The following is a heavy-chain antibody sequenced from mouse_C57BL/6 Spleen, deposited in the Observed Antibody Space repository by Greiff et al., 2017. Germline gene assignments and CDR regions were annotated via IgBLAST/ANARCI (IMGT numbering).Heavy chain of an antibody. CDR3: ARSSFITTVVATNYYAMDY. J-gene: IGHJ4*01. D-gene: IGHD1-1*01. CDR2: ILPGSGST. CDR1: GYTFTGYW. V-gene: IGHV1-9*01. Sequence: VQLKESGAELMKPGASVKLSCKATGYTFTGYWIEWVKQRPGHGLEWIGEILPGSGSTNYNEKFKGKATFTADTSSNTAYMQLSSLTTEDSAIYYCARSSFITTVVATNYYAMDYWGQGTSVTVSS.